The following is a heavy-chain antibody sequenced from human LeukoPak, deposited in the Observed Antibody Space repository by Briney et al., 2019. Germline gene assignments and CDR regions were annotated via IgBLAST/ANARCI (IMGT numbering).Heavy chain of an antibody. Sequence: PGGSLRLSCAASGFTFSSYGMHWVRQAPGKGLEWVAFIRYDGSNKYYADSVKGRFTISRDNSKNTLYLQMNSLRAEDTAVYYCAKDGGGWLRLGVSCYYYYMDVWGKGTTVTVS. D-gene: IGHD5-12*01. CDR2: IRYDGSNK. V-gene: IGHV3-30*02. CDR1: GFTFSSYG. J-gene: IGHJ6*03. CDR3: AKDGGGWLRLGVSCYYYYMDV.